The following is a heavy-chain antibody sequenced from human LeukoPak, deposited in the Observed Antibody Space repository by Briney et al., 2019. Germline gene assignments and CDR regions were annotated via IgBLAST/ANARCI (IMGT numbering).Heavy chain of an antibody. CDR1: GFTFGSYG. CDR3: AKARGPYCSSTSCYYYYYGMDV. CDR2: ISYDGSNK. J-gene: IGHJ6*02. V-gene: IGHV3-30*18. D-gene: IGHD2-2*01. Sequence: GGSLRLSCAASGFTFGSYGMHWVRQAPGKGLEWVAVISYDGSNKYYADCVKGRFTISRDNSKNTLYLQMNSLRAEDTAVYYCAKARGPYCSSTSCYYYYYGMDVWGQGTTVTVSS.